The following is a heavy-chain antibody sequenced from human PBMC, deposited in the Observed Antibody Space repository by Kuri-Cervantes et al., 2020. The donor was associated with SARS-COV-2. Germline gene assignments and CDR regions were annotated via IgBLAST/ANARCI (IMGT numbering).Heavy chain of an antibody. V-gene: IGHV3-48*01. J-gene: IGHJ4*02. CDR2: ISSSSTI. D-gene: IGHD4-17*01. Sequence: GESLKISCAASGFTLSSYSMNWVRQAPGKGLEWVSYISSSSTIYYADSVKGRFTISRDNAKNSLYLQMNSLRAEDTAVYYCAVTTVSTTLFDYWGQGTLVTVSS. CDR1: GFTLSSYS. CDR3: AVTTVSTTLFDY.